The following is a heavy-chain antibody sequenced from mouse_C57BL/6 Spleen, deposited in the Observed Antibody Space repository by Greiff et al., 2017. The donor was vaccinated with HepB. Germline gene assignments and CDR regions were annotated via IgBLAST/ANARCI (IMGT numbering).Heavy chain of an antibody. Sequence: EVMLVESGGGLVKPGGSLKLSCAASGFTFSDYGMHWVRQAPEKGLEWVAYISSGSSTIYYADTVKGRFTISRDNAKNTLFLQMTSLRSEDTAMYYCDRDGYDEGRPFDDWGQGTTLTVSS. V-gene: IGHV5-17*01. D-gene: IGHD2-2*01. CDR2: ISSGSSTI. J-gene: IGHJ2*01. CDR3: DRDGYDEGRPFDD. CDR1: GFTFSDYG.